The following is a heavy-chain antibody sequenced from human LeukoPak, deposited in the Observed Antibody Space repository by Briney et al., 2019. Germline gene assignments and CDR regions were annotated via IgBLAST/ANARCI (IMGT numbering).Heavy chain of an antibody. CDR3: AKDPDIVVVVAATPFDY. CDR2: ISGSGGST. D-gene: IGHD2-15*01. V-gene: IGHV3-23*01. CDR1: GFTFSSYA. J-gene: IGHJ4*02. Sequence: GGSLRLSCAASGFTFSSYAMNWVRQAPGKGLEWVSAISGSGGSTYYADSVKGRFTISRDNSKNTLYLQMNSLRAEDTAVYYCAKDPDIVVVVAATPFDYWGQGTLVTVSS.